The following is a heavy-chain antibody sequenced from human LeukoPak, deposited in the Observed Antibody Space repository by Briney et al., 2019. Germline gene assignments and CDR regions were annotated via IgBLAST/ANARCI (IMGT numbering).Heavy chain of an antibody. CDR2: IIPYFGTA. J-gene: IGHJ5*02. Sequence: SVKVSCKASGVTFSRLVVSWVRQAPGQGLEWMGQIIPYFGTANYAQKFQGRVTITTDESTSTAYMELSSLRSEDTAVYYCARDQGKSIAALSWFDPWGQGTLATVSS. D-gene: IGHD6-6*01. V-gene: IGHV1-69*05. CDR3: ARDQGKSIAALSWFDP. CDR1: GVTFSRLV.